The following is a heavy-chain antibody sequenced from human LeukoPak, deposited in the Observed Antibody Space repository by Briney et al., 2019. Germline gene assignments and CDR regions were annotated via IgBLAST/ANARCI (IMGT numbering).Heavy chain of an antibody. D-gene: IGHD4-17*01. J-gene: IGHJ6*02. V-gene: IGHV3-21*01. CDR1: GFTFSSYS. CDR2: ISSSSSYI. Sequence: PGGSLRLSCAASGFTFSSYSMNWVRQAPGKGLEWVSSISSSSSYIYYADSVKGRFTISRDNAKNSLYLQMNSLRAEDTAVYYCARDTEEDYYYGMDFWGQGTTVTVSS. CDR3: ARDTEEDYYYGMDF.